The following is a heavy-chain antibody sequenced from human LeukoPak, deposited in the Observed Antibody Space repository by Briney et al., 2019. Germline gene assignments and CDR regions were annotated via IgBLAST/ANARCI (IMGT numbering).Heavy chain of an antibody. V-gene: IGHV3-30*18. CDR2: ISYDGSNK. Sequence: GGSLRLSCAASGFTFSSYSMNRVRQAPGKGLEWVAIISYDGSNKYYADSVKGRFTISRDNSKNTLYLQMNSLRAEDTAVYYCAKDLRAFGSGSFYRIFDYWGQGTLVTVSS. J-gene: IGHJ4*02. CDR1: GFTFSSYS. D-gene: IGHD3-10*01. CDR3: AKDLRAFGSGSFYRIFDY.